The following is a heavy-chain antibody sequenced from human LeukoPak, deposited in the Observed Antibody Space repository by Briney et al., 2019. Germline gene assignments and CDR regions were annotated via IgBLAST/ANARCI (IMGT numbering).Heavy chain of an antibody. CDR2: ISGSGGST. J-gene: IGHJ3*02. CDR3: AKDAYGDYDAFDI. CDR1: GGSFSGYY. D-gene: IGHD4-17*01. Sequence: ETLSLTCAVYGGSFSGYYWSWIRQPPGKGLEWVSAISGSGGSTYYADSVKGRFTISRDNSKNTLYLQMNSLRAEDTAVYYCAKDAYGDYDAFDIWGQGTMVTVSS. V-gene: IGHV3-23*01.